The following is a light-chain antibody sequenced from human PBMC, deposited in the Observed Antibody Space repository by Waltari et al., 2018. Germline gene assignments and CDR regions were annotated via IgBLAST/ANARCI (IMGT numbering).Light chain of an antibody. CDR3: QQYYSMPLT. CDR2: WAS. CDR1: QSIFHASNNKNY. Sequence: DIVMTQSPDSLAVSLGERVSINCKSSQSIFHASNNKNYLAWYRQKAGQPPKLLIYWASSREFGVPKRFSGSGSGTDFTLTISSLEAEDVAIYFCQQYYSMPLTFGPGTTVEI. J-gene: IGKJ3*01. V-gene: IGKV4-1*01.